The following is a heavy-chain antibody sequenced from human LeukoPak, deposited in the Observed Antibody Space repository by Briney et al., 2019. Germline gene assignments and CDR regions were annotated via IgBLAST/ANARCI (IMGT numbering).Heavy chain of an antibody. CDR1: GFTFSDYY. J-gene: IGHJ3*02. V-gene: IGHV3-11*03. Sequence: PGGSLRLSCAASGFTFSDYYMSWIRQAPGKGLEWVSYISSSSSYTNYADSVKGRFTIYRDNAKNSLYLQMNSLRAEDTAVYYCAGSPKQDFDIWGQGTMVTVSS. CDR3: AGSPKQDFDI. CDR2: ISSSSSYT.